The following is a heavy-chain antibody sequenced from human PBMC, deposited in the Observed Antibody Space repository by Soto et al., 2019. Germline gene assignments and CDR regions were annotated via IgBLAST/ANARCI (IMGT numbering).Heavy chain of an antibody. V-gene: IGHV3-48*01. Sequence: GGSLRLSCAASGFSSNTYAMNWVRQAPGKGLEWISYISSTYEIHYIDSVEGRFTVSRDNAKNSLFLQMNNLRVEDTAVYFCARDLDWAFDYWGQGTLVTVSS. CDR2: ISSTYEI. CDR1: GFSSNTYA. J-gene: IGHJ4*02. CDR3: ARDLDWAFDY. D-gene: IGHD3-9*01.